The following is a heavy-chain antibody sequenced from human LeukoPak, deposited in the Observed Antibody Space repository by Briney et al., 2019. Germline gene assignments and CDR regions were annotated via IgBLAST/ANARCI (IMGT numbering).Heavy chain of an antibody. Sequence: GGSLRLSCAASGFTFSSYAMSWVRQAPGKGLEWVSAISGSGGSTYYADSVKGRFTISRDNSKNTLYLQMNSLRAEDTAVYYCARQPGSVVDSSGSLSRHWGQGTLVTVSS. CDR2: ISGSGGST. D-gene: IGHD3-22*01. V-gene: IGHV3-23*01. CDR3: ARQPGSVVDSSGSLSRH. CDR1: GFTFSSYA. J-gene: IGHJ4*02.